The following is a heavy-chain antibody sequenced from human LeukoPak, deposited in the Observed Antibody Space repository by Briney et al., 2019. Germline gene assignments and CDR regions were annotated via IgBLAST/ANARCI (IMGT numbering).Heavy chain of an antibody. V-gene: IGHV3-23*01. CDR2: ISGSGGST. D-gene: IGHD6-13*01. CDR3: ARVGYSSAWYFFNF. Sequence: SGGSLRLSCAASGFTFSSYAMSWVRQAPGKGLEWVSAISGSGGSTYYADSVKGRFTISRDNSKNTLYLQMDSLTAEDTALYYCARVGYSSAWYFFNFWGQGTLVTVSS. CDR1: GFTFSSYA. J-gene: IGHJ4*02.